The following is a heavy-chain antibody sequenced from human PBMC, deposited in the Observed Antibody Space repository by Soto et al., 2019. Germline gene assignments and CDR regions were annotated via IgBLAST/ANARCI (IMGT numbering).Heavy chain of an antibody. Sequence: ASVKVSCKASGGTFSSYAISWVRQAPGQGLEWMGGIIPIFGTANYAQKFQGRVTITADESTSTAYMELSSLRSEDTAVYYCARDESGSFFTRFDYWGQGTLVTVSS. CDR3: ARDESGSFFTRFDY. CDR1: GGTFSSYA. CDR2: IIPIFGTA. J-gene: IGHJ4*02. V-gene: IGHV1-69*13. D-gene: IGHD1-26*01.